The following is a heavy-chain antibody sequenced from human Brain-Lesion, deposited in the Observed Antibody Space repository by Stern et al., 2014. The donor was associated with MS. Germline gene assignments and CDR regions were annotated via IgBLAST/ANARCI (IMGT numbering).Heavy chain of an antibody. V-gene: IGHV1-2*02. J-gene: IGHJ6*02. D-gene: IGHD3-3*01. CDR2: INPNTGGT. CDR1: GYIFTGYY. CDR3: ARDQRGITIFGVVTDYYYLGMDV. Sequence: VQLLESGAEVKMPGASVKVSCKTSGYIFTGYYIHWVRQAPGQGLEWMAWINPNTGGTKYAQKCQGRVTMSRDTSISTAYVELSSLTSDDTAVYYCARDQRGITIFGVVTDYYYLGMDVWGQGTTVTVSS.